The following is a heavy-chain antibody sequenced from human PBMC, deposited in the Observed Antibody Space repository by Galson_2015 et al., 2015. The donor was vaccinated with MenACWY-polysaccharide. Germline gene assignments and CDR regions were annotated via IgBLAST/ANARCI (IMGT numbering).Heavy chain of an antibody. J-gene: IGHJ4*02. CDR3: ARDPRGARSSYFDY. CDR2: ISSSGSTI. V-gene: IGHV3-11*01. CDR1: GFTFSDYY. Sequence: SLRLSCAASGFTFSDYYMTWIRQAPGKGLEWVSYISSSGSTIYYADSVRGRFTISRDNAKNSLYLQMNSLRAEDTAIYYCARDPRGARSSYFDYWGQGTLVTVSS.